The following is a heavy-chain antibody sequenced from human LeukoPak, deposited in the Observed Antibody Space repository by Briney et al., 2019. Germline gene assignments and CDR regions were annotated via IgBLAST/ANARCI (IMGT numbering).Heavy chain of an antibody. CDR1: GFTFSNAW. CDR3: ARDRRISSGWAYYGMDV. V-gene: IGHV3-15*01. Sequence: KTGGSLRLSCAASGFTFSNAWMSWVRQAPGKGLEWVGRIKSKTDGGTTDYAAPVKGRFTISRDDSKNTLYLQMNSLKTEDTAVYYCARDRRISSGWAYYGMDVWGQGTTVTVSS. J-gene: IGHJ6*02. CDR2: IKSKTDGGTT. D-gene: IGHD6-19*01.